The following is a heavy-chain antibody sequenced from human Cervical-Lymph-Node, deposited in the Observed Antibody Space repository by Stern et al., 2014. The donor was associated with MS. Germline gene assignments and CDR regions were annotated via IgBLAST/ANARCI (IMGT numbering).Heavy chain of an antibody. V-gene: IGHV3-7*01. CDR3: AREYN. Sequence: EVHLVESGGGLVQPGGSLTLSCVASGVTFSRYWMSWVRQTPGKGLECVASINPDGSQKNYVDSEKGRFPISRDNAKNSLYLQMNTLRAEDTAIYYCAREYNWGQGTLVTVSS. CDR1: GVTFSRYW. J-gene: IGHJ4*02. CDR2: INPDGSQK. D-gene: IGHD5-24*01.